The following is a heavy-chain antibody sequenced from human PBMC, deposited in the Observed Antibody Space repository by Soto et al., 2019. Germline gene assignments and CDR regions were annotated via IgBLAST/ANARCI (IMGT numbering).Heavy chain of an antibody. J-gene: IGHJ4*02. Sequence: PGESLKISCKGSGYSFTSYWISWVRQMPGKGLEWMGRIDPSDSYTNYSPSFQGHVTISADKSISTAYLQWSSLKASDTAMYYCARHLYYSSSSYFDYWGQGPLVTVSS. CDR1: GYSFTSYW. CDR2: IDPSDSYT. CDR3: ARHLYYSSSSYFDY. V-gene: IGHV5-10-1*01. D-gene: IGHD6-6*01.